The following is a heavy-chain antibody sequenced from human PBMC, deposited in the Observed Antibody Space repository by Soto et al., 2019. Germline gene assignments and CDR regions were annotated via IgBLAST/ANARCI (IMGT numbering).Heavy chain of an antibody. CDR3: ARDPTEYSSSFFFDY. CDR2: IWYDGSNK. Sequence: GGSLRLSCAASGFTFSSYGMHWVRQAPGKGLEWVAVIWYDGSNKYYADSVKGRFTISRDNSKNTLYLQMNSLRAEDTAVYYCARDPTEYSSSFFFDYWGQGTLVTVSS. V-gene: IGHV3-33*01. D-gene: IGHD6-6*01. J-gene: IGHJ4*02. CDR1: GFTFSSYG.